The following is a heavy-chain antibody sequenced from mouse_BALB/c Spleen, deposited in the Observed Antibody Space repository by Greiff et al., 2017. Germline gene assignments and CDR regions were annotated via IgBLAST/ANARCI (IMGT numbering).Heavy chain of an antibody. CDR3: ARDDYAMDY. CDR1: GFTFSSYG. CDR2: INSNGGST. Sequence: EVKLMESGGGLVQPGGSLKLSCAASGFTFSSYGMSWVRQTPDNRLELVATINSNGGSTYYPDSVKGRFTISRDNAKNTLYLQMSSLKSEDTAMYYCARDDYAMDYWGQGTSVTVSS. D-gene: IGHD2-4*01. V-gene: IGHV5-6-3*01. J-gene: IGHJ4*01.